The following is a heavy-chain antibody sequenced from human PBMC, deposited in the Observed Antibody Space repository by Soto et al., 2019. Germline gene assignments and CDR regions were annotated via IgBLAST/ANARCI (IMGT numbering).Heavy chain of an antibody. CDR2: MTGSEDTT. J-gene: IGHJ6*03. V-gene: IGHV3-23*01. Sequence: EVQLLESGGGLVQPGGSLRLSCAASGFTFTSFAMSWVRQAPGKGLEWVSVMTGSEDTTYYADSVKGRFTISRDNSKNTVYLHTNSLRAEDTAVYYCASDRVYCYSTSCYSMDVWGKGTTVTVSS. CDR3: ASDRVYCYSTSCYSMDV. CDR1: GFTFTSFA. D-gene: IGHD2-2*02.